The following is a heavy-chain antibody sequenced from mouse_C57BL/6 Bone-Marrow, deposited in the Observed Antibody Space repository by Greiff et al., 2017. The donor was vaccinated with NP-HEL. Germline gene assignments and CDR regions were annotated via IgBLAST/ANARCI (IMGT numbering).Heavy chain of an antibody. V-gene: IGHV3-1*01. CDR2: ISYSGST. Sequence: EVKLVESGPGMVKPSQSLSLTCTVTGYSITSGYDWHWIRHFPGNKLEWMGYISYSGSTNYNPSLKSRISITHDTSKNHFFLKLNTVTTEDTATYYCARRTGPYYFDYWGQGTTLTVSS. CDR3: ARRTGPYYFDY. D-gene: IGHD4-1*01. J-gene: IGHJ2*01. CDR1: GYSITSGYD.